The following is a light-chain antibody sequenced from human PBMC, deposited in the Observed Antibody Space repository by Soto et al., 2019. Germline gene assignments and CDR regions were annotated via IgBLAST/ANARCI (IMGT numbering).Light chain of an antibody. CDR1: SSDVGGYNY. CDR2: EVS. J-gene: IGLJ1*01. Sequence: QSALTQPASVSGSPGQSITISCTGTSSDVGGYNYVSWYQQHPGKAPKLMIYEVSNRPSGVSNHLSGYKSGNTASLTISAIQAEDEADYYCSSYTSSSTLVFGTGTKLTVL. V-gene: IGLV2-14*01. CDR3: SSYTSSSTLV.